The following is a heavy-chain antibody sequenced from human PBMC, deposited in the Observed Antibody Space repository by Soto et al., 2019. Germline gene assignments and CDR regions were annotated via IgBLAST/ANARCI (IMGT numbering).Heavy chain of an antibody. V-gene: IGHV4-59*01. CDR3: ARSESSGLYYGVDV. J-gene: IGHJ6*02. D-gene: IGHD3-22*01. Sequence: PSETLSLTCTVSGGSISSYYWSWIRQPPGKGLEWIGYIYYSGSTNYNPSLKSRVTISVDTSKNQFSLKLSSVTAADTAVYYCARSESSGLYYGVDVWGQGTTVTVSS. CDR2: IYYSGST. CDR1: GGSISSYY.